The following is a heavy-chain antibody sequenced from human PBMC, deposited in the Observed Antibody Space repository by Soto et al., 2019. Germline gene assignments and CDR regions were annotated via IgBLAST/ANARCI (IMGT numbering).Heavy chain of an antibody. Sequence: GASAKASCKAPGGTYSRNSITWVRQATGHGLEWIGRIIPIFGIPTYAQKFQGRVTFTADESTSTAYMELSSLRSDDTAVYYCAREDRDRETGLVPAAIDGMDVWGQGTTVTVSS. CDR1: GGTYSRNS. D-gene: IGHD2-2*01. J-gene: IGHJ6*02. V-gene: IGHV1-69*13. CDR3: AREDRDRETGLVPAAIDGMDV. CDR2: IIPIFGIP.